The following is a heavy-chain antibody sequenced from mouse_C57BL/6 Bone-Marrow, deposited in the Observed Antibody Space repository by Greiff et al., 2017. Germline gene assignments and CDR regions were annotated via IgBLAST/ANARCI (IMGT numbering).Heavy chain of an antibody. D-gene: IGHD1-1*01. J-gene: IGHJ3*01. V-gene: IGHV1-81*01. Sequence: VQRVESGAELARPGASVKLSCKASGYTFTSYGISWVKQRTGQGLEWIGEIYPRSGNTYYNEKFKGKATLTADKSSSTAYMELRSLTSEDSAVYFCARDGNYGSSRFAYWGQGTLVTVSA. CDR2: IYPRSGNT. CDR3: ARDGNYGSSRFAY. CDR1: GYTFTSYG.